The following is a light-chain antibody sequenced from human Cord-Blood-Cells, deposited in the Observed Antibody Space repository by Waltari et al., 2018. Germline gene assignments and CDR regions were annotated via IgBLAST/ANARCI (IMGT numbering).Light chain of an antibody. J-gene: IGLJ1*01. CDR3: SSYTSSSTLV. V-gene: IGLV2-14*01. Sequence: QSALTQPASVSGSPGQSITISCTGTSSDVGGYNYVSWYQQHPGKAPKPMIYEVSNRPSGVSNRFSGSKSSNTASLTISGLQAEDEADYYCSSYTSSSTLVFGTGTKVTVL. CDR1: SSDVGGYNY. CDR2: EVS.